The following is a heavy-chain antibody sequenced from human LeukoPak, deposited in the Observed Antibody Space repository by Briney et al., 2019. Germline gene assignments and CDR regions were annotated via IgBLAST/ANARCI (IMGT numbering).Heavy chain of an antibody. CDR2: IWYDGSNK. J-gene: IGHJ4*02. CDR1: GFTFSSYG. CDR3: ARGPYYYDSSGYYRRWVWYFDY. V-gene: IGHV3-33*01. D-gene: IGHD3-22*01. Sequence: PGRSLRLSCAASGFTFSSYGMHWVRQAPGKGLEWVAVIWYDGSNKYYADSVGGRFTISRDNSKNTLYLQMNSLRAEDTAVYYCARGPYYYDSSGYYRRWVWYFDYWGQGTLVTVSS.